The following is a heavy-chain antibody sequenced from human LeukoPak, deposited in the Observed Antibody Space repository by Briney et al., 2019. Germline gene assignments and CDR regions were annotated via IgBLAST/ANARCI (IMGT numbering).Heavy chain of an antibody. J-gene: IGHJ4*02. CDR3: ARAKRVAGDYDFWSGYYYYLDY. D-gene: IGHD3-3*01. Sequence: SETLSLTCTVSGGSISSGGYYWSWIRQPPGKGLEWIGYIYYSGSTNYNPSLKSRVTISVDTSKNQFSLKLSSVTAADTAVYYCARAKRVAGDYDFWSGYYYYLDYWGQGTLVTVSS. V-gene: IGHV4-61*08. CDR1: GGSISSGGYY. CDR2: IYYSGST.